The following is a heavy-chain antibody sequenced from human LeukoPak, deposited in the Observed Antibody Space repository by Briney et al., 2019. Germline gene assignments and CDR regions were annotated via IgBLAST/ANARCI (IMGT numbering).Heavy chain of an antibody. CDR1: GFTFSTYN. CDR3: ARDLLGWELHYFDY. V-gene: IGHV3-21*01. D-gene: IGHD1-26*01. J-gene: IGHJ4*02. Sequence: GGSLRLSCAASGFTFSTYNMNWVRQAPGKGLEWVSSISGSSSYIYYADTVKGRFSISRDNAKNSLYLQMNSLRAEDTAVYYCARDLLGWELHYFDYWGQGTLVTVSS. CDR2: ISGSSSYI.